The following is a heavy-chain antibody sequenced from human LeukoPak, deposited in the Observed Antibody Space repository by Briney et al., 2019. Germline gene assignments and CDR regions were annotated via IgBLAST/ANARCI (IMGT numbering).Heavy chain of an antibody. V-gene: IGHV4-34*01. CDR2: INHSGST. Sequence: SETLSLTCAVYGGSFSGYYWSWIRQPPGKGLEWIGEINHSGSTNYNPSLKSRVTISVDTSKNQFSLKLSSVTAADTAMYYCAIVGATTVDYWGQGTLVTVSS. CDR3: AIVGATTVDY. CDR1: GGSFSGYY. J-gene: IGHJ4*02. D-gene: IGHD1-26*01.